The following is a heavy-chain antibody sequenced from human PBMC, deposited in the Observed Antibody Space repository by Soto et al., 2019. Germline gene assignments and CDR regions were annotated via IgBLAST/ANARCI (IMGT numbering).Heavy chain of an antibody. CDR3: AKAPRGGPTENYYYYGMDV. J-gene: IGHJ6*02. CDR1: GFTFSSYA. D-gene: IGHD1-26*01. V-gene: IGHV3-23*01. Sequence: EVQLLESGGGLVQPGGSLRLSCAASGFTFSSYAMSWVRQAPGKGLEWVSAISGSGGSTYYADSVKGRFTISRDNSKNTLYLQMNSLRAEDTAVYYCAKAPRGGPTENYYYYGMDVWGQGTTVTVS. CDR2: ISGSGGST.